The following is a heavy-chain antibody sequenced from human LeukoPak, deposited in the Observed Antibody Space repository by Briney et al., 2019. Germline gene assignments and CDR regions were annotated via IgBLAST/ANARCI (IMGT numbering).Heavy chain of an antibody. Sequence: GGSLSLSCAASGFTFSSYGMHWVRQAPGKGLEWVAVISYDGSNKYYADSVKGRFTISRDNSKNTLYLQMNSLRAEDTAVYYCAKGALRYFDWLLSYFDYWGQGTLVTVSS. V-gene: IGHV3-30*18. J-gene: IGHJ4*02. CDR2: ISYDGSNK. CDR1: GFTFSSYG. D-gene: IGHD3-9*01. CDR3: AKGALRYFDWLLSYFDY.